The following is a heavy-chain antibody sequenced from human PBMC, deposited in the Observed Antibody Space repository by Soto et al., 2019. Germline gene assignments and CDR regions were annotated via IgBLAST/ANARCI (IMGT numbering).Heavy chain of an antibody. Sequence: LQTQRHTWTVFCGSSSSISYYWGWISQTPGKGLEWIGSIYYSGSTYYNPSLKSRVTISVDTSKNQFTLKLSSVTAADTAVYYCAIQRTYYDFWSGPTKDDYWGQGTLVTVSS. J-gene: IGHJ4*02. V-gene: IGHV4-39*01. CDR2: IYYSGST. CDR1: CGSSSSISYY. D-gene: IGHD3-3*01. CDR3: AIQRTYYDFWSGPTKDDY.